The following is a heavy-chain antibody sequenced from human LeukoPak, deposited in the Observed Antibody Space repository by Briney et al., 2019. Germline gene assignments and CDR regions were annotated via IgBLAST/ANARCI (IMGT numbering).Heavy chain of an antibody. V-gene: IGHV1-69*13. CDR3: ARADLWLGELSENNNWFDP. Sequence: GASVKVSCKASGGTFSSYAISWVRQAPGQGLEWMGGIIPIFGTANYAQKFQGRVTITADESTSTAYMELSSLRSEDTAVYYCARADLWLGELSENNNWFDPWGQGTLVTVSS. CDR2: IIPIFGTA. J-gene: IGHJ5*02. D-gene: IGHD3-10*01. CDR1: GGTFSSYA.